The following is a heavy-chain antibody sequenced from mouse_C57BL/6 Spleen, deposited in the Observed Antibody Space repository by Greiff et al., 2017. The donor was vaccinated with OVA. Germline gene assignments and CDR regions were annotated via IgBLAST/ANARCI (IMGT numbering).Heavy chain of an antibody. CDR1: GYTFTSYW. CDR2: IYPGSGST. V-gene: IGHV1-55*01. Sequence: QVQLQQPGAELVKPGASVKMSCKASGYTFTSYWIPWVKQRPGQGLEWIGDIYPGSGSTNYNEKFKSKATLTVDTSSSTAYMQLSSLTSEDSAVYYCARMELTGTGFAYWGQVTLVTVSA. D-gene: IGHD4-1*01. J-gene: IGHJ3*01. CDR3: ARMELTGTGFAY.